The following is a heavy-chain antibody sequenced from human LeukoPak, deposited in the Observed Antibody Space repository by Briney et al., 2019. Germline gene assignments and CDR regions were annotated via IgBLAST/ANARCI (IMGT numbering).Heavy chain of an antibody. V-gene: IGHV3-23*01. CDR1: GFTFSSNA. CDR2: ISGSGYSA. D-gene: IGHD5-18*01. CDR3: AKGDYTAMVYPDY. Sequence: GGSLRLSCAASGFTFSSNAMSWVRQAPGKGLEWVSAISGSGYSAYYADSVKGRFTISRDNSKNSLYLQMNSLRTEDTALYYCAKGDYTAMVYPDYWGREPWSPSPQ. J-gene: IGHJ4*02.